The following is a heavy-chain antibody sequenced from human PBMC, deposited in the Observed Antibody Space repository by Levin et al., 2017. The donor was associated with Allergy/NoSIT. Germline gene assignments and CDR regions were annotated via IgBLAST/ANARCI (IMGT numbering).Heavy chain of an antibody. D-gene: IGHD3-22*01. CDR1: GVNGGEEQ. CDR2: IRSKAYGGTT. Sequence: PGESLKISCTAAGVNGGEEQRSWGRQGAGKGLEWVGFIRSKAYGGTTEYAASAKGRFTMSRDDSKSIAYLQMNSLKTEDTAVYYCTRAPSGWGIYFDYWGQGTLVTVSS. J-gene: IGHJ4*02. V-gene: IGHV3-49*02. CDR3: TRAPSGWGIYFDY.